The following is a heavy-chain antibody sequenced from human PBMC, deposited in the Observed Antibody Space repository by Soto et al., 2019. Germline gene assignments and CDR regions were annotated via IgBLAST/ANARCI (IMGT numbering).Heavy chain of an antibody. Sequence: QVQLVQSGAEVKKPGASVKVSCQASGYTFSNYGFSWVRQAPGQGLEWMGWISGYNGNTNYAERLQGRATMTTDTSTSTAYMELKSLRYDDPAVYYCAREGQLGYWGQGTPVTVSS. D-gene: IGHD6-6*01. CDR3: AREGQLGY. CDR1: GYTFSNYG. J-gene: IGHJ4*02. CDR2: ISGYNGNT. V-gene: IGHV1-18*01.